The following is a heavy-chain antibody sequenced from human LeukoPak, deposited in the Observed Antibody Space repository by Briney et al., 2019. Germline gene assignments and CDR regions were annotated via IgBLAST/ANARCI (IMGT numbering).Heavy chain of an antibody. D-gene: IGHD2-21*01. Sequence: GSSVKVSCKASGGTFSSYAISWVRQAPGQGLEWMGGIIPIFGTANYAQKFQGRVTITTDESTSTAYMELSSLRSEDTAVYYCAGAFCGGDCSPYYYYMDVWGKGTTVTVSS. CDR3: AGAFCGGDCSPYYYYMDV. V-gene: IGHV1-69*05. CDR2: IIPIFGTA. CDR1: GGTFSSYA. J-gene: IGHJ6*03.